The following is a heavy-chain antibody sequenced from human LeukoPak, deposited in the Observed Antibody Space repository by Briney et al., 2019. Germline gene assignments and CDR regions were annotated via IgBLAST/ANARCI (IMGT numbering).Heavy chain of an antibody. CDR3: ARDPGWLLYTRDDY. D-gene: IGHD3-3*01. CDR2: ISSSSSTI. J-gene: IGHJ4*02. CDR1: GFTFSSYS. V-gene: IGHV3-48*04. Sequence: QSGGSLRLSCAASGFTFSSYSMNWVRQAPGKGLEWVSYISSSSSTIYYADSVKGRFTISRDNAKNSLYLQMNSLRAEDTAVYYCARDPGWLLYTRDDYWGQGTLVTVSS.